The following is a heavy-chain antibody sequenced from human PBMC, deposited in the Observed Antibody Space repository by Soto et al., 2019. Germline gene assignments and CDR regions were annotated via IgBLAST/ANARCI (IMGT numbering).Heavy chain of an antibody. CDR1: GGSISSSSYY. J-gene: IGHJ4*02. CDR2: IYYSGST. D-gene: IGHD2-15*01. CDR3: ARGGGYDSFDF. Sequence: PSETLSLTCTVSGGSISSSSYYWGWIRQPPGKGLEWIGSIYYSGSTYYNPSLKSRVTISIDTTRNQFSLNLSSMTAADTAVYYCARGGGYDSFDFWGQGIQVTVSS. V-gene: IGHV4-39*07.